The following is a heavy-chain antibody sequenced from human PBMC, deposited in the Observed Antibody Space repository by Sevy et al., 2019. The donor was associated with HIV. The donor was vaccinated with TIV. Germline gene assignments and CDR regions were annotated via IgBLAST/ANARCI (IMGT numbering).Heavy chain of an antibody. Sequence: SQTLSLTCVISGDSVSSNRAAWNWIRQSPSRGLEWLGRTYYRSKWYTDYAVSVKGRITINPDTSKIQVSLQLNSVTPEDTAVYYCTRGAHSLDYWGQGTLVTVSS. CDR3: TRGAHSLDY. CDR1: GDSVSSNRAA. V-gene: IGHV6-1*01. J-gene: IGHJ4*02. CDR2: TYYRSKWYT. D-gene: IGHD2-15*01.